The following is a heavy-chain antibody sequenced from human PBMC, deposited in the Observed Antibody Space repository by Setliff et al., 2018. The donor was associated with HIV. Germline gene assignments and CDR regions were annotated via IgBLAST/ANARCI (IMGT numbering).Heavy chain of an antibody. CDR2: IYHSGST. CDR1: GYSISSGYS. Sequence: SLTCAVSGYSISSGYSWGWIRQPPGKGLEWIGSIYHSGSTYYNPSLKSRVTISVDTSKNQFSLKLSSVTAADTAMYYCARLTTVGAFDIWGQGTMVTVS. J-gene: IGHJ3*02. CDR3: ARLTTVGAFDI. V-gene: IGHV4-38-2*01. D-gene: IGHD1-1*01.